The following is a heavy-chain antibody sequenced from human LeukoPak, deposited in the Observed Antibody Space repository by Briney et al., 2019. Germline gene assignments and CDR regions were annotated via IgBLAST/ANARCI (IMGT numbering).Heavy chain of an antibody. CDR2: INHSGST. Sequence: SETLSLTCAVYGGAFSVHYWSWIRQPPAHGREWIGEINHSGSTNYNPSLKSRVTISVDTSKNQFSLKLSSVTAADTAVYYCARPRSGYSYGYRYWGQGTLVTVSS. CDR1: GGAFSVHY. CDR3: ARPRSGYSYGYRY. V-gene: IGHV4-34*01. J-gene: IGHJ4*02. D-gene: IGHD5-18*01.